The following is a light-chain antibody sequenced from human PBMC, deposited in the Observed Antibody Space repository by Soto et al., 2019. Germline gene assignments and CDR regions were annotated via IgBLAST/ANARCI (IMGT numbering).Light chain of an antibody. CDR3: MEALQTRT. CDR1: QSLLHSNGYNY. CDR2: LGS. V-gene: IGKV2-28*01. J-gene: IGKJ1*01. Sequence: DIVMTQSPLSLPVTPGEPASISCRSSQSLLHSNGYNYLDWYLQRPGQSPQLLIYLGSNRASGVPDRFSGSGSGTDFTLKTSRVEAEDVGVYYCMEALQTRTFGPGTKVEIK.